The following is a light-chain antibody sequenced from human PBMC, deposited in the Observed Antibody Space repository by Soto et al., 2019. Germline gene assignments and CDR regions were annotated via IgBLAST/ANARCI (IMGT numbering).Light chain of an antibody. CDR1: SSHSGNNY. J-gene: IGLJ2*01. Sequence: QSVLTQPPSVAAAPGQKVTLPCPGSSSHSGNNYVSWYQQLPGTAPKLLIYDNNKRPSGIPDRFSGSKSGTSATLGITGLQTGDEADYYCGTWDSSLSAVVFGGGTKLTVL. CDR2: DNN. V-gene: IGLV1-51*01. CDR3: GTWDSSLSAVV.